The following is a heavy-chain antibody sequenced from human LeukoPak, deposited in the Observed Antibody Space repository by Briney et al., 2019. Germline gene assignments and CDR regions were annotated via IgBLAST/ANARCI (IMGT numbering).Heavy chain of an antibody. CDR3: ARASYSYDINGWVPFDY. J-gene: IGHJ4*02. V-gene: IGHV4-61*02. CDR2: IYTSGST. D-gene: IGHD3-22*01. Sequence: SETLSLTCTVSGGSISSGSYYWSWIRQPAGKGLEWIGRIYTSGSTNYNPSLKSRVTISVDTSKNQFSLRLSSVTAADTAVYYCARASYSYDINGWVPFDYWGQGTLVTVSS. CDR1: GGSISSGSYY.